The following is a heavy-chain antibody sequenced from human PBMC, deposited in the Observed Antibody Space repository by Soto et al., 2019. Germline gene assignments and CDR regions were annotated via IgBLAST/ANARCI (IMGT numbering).Heavy chain of an antibody. D-gene: IGHD6-19*01. CDR2: ISGSGTST. CDR3: AKVPSAYSSGWFSLSDY. J-gene: IGHJ4*02. V-gene: IGHV3-23*01. Sequence: GGSLRLSCAASGFTFSSYAMSWVRQAPGKGLEWVSGISGSGTSTYYADSVKGRFTISRDNSKNTLYLHMNSLRAEDTAVYYCAKVPSAYSSGWFSLSDYWGQGTLVTVSS. CDR1: GFTFSSYA.